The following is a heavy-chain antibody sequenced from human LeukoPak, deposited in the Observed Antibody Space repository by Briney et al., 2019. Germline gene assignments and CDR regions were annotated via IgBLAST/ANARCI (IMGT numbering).Heavy chain of an antibody. Sequence: GASVKVSRKASGYTSTGYYMHWVRQAPGQGLEWMGWINPNSGGTNYAQKFQGRVTMTRDTSISTAYMELSRLGSDDTAVYYCARAAGFSTHMDVWGKGTTVTVSS. CDR2: INPNSGGT. CDR1: GYTSTGYY. J-gene: IGHJ6*03. V-gene: IGHV1-2*02. CDR3: ARAAGFSTHMDV. D-gene: IGHD3-3*01.